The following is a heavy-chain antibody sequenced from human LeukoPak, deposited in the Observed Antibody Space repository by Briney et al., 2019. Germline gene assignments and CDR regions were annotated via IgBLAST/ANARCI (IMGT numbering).Heavy chain of an antibody. CDR2: INHSGST. J-gene: IGHJ4*02. CDR1: GGSISGYY. V-gene: IGHV4-34*01. D-gene: IGHD2-21*01. Sequence: SETLSLTCAVYGGSISGYYWSWIRQPPGKGLEWIGEINHSGSTNYNPSLKSRVTISVDKSKNQFSLKLSSVTAADTAVYYCARQLAYCGGDCFFYWGQGTLVTVSS. CDR3: ARQLAYCGGDCFFY.